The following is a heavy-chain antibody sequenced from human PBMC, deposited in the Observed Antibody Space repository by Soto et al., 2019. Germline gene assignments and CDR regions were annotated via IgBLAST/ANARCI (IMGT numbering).Heavy chain of an antibody. CDR1: GFTFSSYS. V-gene: IGHV3-21*01. D-gene: IGHD2-21*02. Sequence: GGSLRLSCAASGFTFSSYSMNWVRQAPGKGLEWVSSISSSSSYIYYADSVKGRFTISRDNAKNSLYLQMNSLRAEDTAVYYCARDGYCGGDCTEYFQHWGQGTLVTVSS. CDR3: ARDGYCGGDCTEYFQH. J-gene: IGHJ1*01. CDR2: ISSSSSYI.